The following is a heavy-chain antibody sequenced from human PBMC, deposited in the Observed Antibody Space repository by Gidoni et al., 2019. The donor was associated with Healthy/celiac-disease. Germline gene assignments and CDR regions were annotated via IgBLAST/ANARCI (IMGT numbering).Heavy chain of an antibody. Sequence: QVQRLESGGVVVPPGSSLRPSCAASGFTFSSYAMLWVGQAPGKGLEGRVVISYDGSNKYYADSVKGRFTISRDNSKNTLYLQMNSLRAEDTAVYYCARPKYGSGTSGYFDYWGQGTLVTVSS. J-gene: IGHJ4*02. CDR2: ISYDGSNK. CDR3: ARPKYGSGTSGYFDY. V-gene: IGHV3-30*04. D-gene: IGHD3-10*01. CDR1: GFTFSSYA.